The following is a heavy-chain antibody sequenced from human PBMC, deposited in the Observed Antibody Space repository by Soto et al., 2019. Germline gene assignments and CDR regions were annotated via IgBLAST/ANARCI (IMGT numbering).Heavy chain of an antibody. D-gene: IGHD2-8*02. V-gene: IGHV4-39*01. CDR1: GDSIISSDFY. J-gene: IGHJ4*02. Sequence: SETLSLTCTVSGDSIISSDFYWGWVRQPPGKGLEWIGSIFYLGSSYYNPSLKSRVTMSVDTSKNQFSLRLRYVTAADTALYFCERGMTPPGAPAWYYFDSWGQGTLVTVSS. CDR3: ERGMTPPGAPAWYYFDS. CDR2: IFYLGSS.